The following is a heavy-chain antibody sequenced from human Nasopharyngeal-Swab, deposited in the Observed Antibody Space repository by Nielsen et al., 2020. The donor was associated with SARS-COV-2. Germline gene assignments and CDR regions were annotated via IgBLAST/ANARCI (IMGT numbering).Heavy chain of an antibody. J-gene: IGHJ6*02. CDR2: INSDGSST. V-gene: IGHV3-74*01. CDR1: GFTFSSYW. Sequence: GESLKISCAASGFTFSSYWMHWVRQAPGKGLVWVSRINSDGSSTSYADSVKGRFTISRDNSKNSLYLQMNSLRTEDTALYYYAKDGEGFGELLDAHRRNYYYYGMDVWGQGTTVTVSS. D-gene: IGHD3-10*01. CDR3: AKDGEGFGELLDAHRRNYYYYGMDV.